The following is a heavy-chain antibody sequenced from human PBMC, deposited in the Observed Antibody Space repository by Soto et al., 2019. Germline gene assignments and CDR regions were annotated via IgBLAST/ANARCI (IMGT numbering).Heavy chain of an antibody. CDR3: ASVRFCESGGFDY. J-gene: IGHJ4*02. CDR1: GYTFTSYA. D-gene: IGHD3-10*01. Sequence: QVRLVQSGAEEKKPGASVKVSCKASGYTFTSYAMHWVRQAPGQRLEWIGWINAGNGNTKYSQKFQGRVTITRDTSASTAYMELSSLTSEATAVYYCASVRFCESGGFDYWGQGTLVTVSS. CDR2: INAGNGNT. V-gene: IGHV1-3*05.